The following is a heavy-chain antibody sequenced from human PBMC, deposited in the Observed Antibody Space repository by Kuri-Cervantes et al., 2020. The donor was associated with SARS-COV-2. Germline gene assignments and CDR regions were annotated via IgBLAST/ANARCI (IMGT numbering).Heavy chain of an antibody. CDR3: ARLSTVTDNYGMDV. Sequence: SETLSLTCTVSGGSISSCHWSWIRQPAGKGLEWIGRIYTSGSTNYNPSLKSRVTMSVDTSKNQFSLKLSSVTAADTAVYYCARLSTVTDNYGMDVWGQGTTVTVSS. J-gene: IGHJ6*02. CDR2: IYTSGST. CDR1: GGSISSCH. V-gene: IGHV4-4*07. D-gene: IGHD4-17*01.